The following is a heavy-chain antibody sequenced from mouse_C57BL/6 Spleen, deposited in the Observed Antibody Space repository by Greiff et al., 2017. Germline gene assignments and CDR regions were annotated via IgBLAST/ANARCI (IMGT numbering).Heavy chain of an antibody. CDR2: ITYDGSN. J-gene: IGHJ2*01. Sequence: EVQLQESVPGLVKPSQSLSLSCSVSGYSITSGYFCNLIRQPPGNQLEWRGYITYDGSNNYNPSLKNRISITRDTSKNQSFLKLMCVTTEEAAASYCSRNGGFDYWGQGTTLTVSS. CDR3: SRNGGFDY. V-gene: IGHV3-6*01. CDR1: GYSITSGYF.